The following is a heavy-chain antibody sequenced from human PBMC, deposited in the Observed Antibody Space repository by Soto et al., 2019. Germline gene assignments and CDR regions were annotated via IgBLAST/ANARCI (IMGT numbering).Heavy chain of an antibody. CDR3: ARDGSIAAAGTWYYYYGMDV. CDR1: GFTFSNFW. J-gene: IGHJ6*02. D-gene: IGHD6-13*01. Sequence: PGGSLRLSCAASGFTFSNFWMSWVRQAPGKGLEWVSVIYSGGSTYYADSVKGRFTISRDNSKNTLYLQMNSLRAEDTAVYYCARDGSIAAAGTWYYYYGMDVWGQGTTVTVSS. CDR2: IYSGGST. V-gene: IGHV3-66*01.